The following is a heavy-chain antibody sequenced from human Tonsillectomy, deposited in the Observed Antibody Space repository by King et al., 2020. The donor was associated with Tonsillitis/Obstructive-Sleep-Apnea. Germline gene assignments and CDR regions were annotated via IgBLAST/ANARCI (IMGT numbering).Heavy chain of an antibody. J-gene: IGHJ5*02. Sequence: QLQESGPGLVKPSETLSLTCTVSGGSISSYYWSWIRQPPGKGLEWIGYVYYSGSTNYNPSLQSRVTISVDTSKNQFSLRLTSVTAADTAVYYCASSDFNWFDPWGQGTLVTVSS. CDR3: ASSDFNWFDP. D-gene: IGHD2/OR15-2a*01. CDR2: VYYSGST. V-gene: IGHV4-59*01. CDR1: GGSISSYY.